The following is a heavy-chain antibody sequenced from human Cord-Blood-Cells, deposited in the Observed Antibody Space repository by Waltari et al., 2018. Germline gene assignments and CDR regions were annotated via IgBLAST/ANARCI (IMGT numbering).Heavy chain of an antibody. D-gene: IGHD7-27*01. Sequence: QLQLQESGPGLVKPSETLSLTCTVSGGSTSSSTYYWGWIRQPPGKGLGWIGSIYYSGSTYYNPSLKSRVTISVDTSKNQFSLKLSSVTAADTAVYYWARPNGGFDYWGQGTLVTVSS. J-gene: IGHJ4*02. CDR2: IYYSGST. V-gene: IGHV4-39*01. CDR1: GGSTSSSTYY. CDR3: ARPNGGFDY.